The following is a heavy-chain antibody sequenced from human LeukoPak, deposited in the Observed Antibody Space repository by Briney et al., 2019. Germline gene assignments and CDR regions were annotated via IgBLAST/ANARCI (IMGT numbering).Heavy chain of an antibody. CDR3: ARPSPSGIYPRGAFDI. V-gene: IGHV3-48*03. J-gene: IGHJ3*02. CDR1: GFTLSNYE. CDR2: ISSRGSTI. D-gene: IGHD1-26*01. Sequence: GGSLRLSCAASGFTLSNYEMNWVRQAPGKGLQWVSYISSRGSTIYYADAVKGRFTISRDNAKNSLYLQMNSLRAEDTAVYYCARPSPSGIYPRGAFDIWGQGTMVTVSS.